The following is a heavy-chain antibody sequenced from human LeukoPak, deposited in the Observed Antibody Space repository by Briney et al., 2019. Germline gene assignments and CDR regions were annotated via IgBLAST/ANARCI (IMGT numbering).Heavy chain of an antibody. CDR2: TYYRSKWLN. CDR1: GDSVSSNTAT. J-gene: IGHJ1*01. Sequence: SQTLSLTCVISGDSVSSNTATWNWIRQSPSRGLEWLGRTYYRSKWLNDYAVSLKSRITINPGTSKNQFSLQLNSVTPEDTAVYYCAREDYGSYQCWGQGTLVTVSS. D-gene: IGHD1-26*01. CDR3: AREDYGSYQC. V-gene: IGHV6-1*01.